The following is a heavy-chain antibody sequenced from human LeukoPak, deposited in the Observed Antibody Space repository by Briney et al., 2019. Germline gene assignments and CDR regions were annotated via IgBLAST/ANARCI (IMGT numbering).Heavy chain of an antibody. CDR3: ARDQGGATQS. Sequence: GGSLRLSCAASGFTVSINSMTWVRQAPGKGLEWVSVIYSGGSTYYADSVKGRFTISRDNSKNTAYLQMTSLRAEDTAVYYCARDQGGATQSWGQGTLVTVSS. D-gene: IGHD1-26*01. J-gene: IGHJ5*02. CDR1: GFTVSINS. V-gene: IGHV3-66*01. CDR2: IYSGGST.